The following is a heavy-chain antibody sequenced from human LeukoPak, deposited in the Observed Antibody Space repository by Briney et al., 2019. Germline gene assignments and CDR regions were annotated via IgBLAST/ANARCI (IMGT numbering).Heavy chain of an antibody. CDR3: ARFPGGAFDI. CDR2: ISSSSSYI. J-gene: IGHJ3*02. Sequence: PGGSLRLSCAASGFAFSTFSVHWVRQAPGKGLEWVSSISSSSSYIYYADSVKGRFTISRDNAKNSLYLQMSSLRAEDTAVYYCARFPGGAFDIWGQGTMVTVSS. CDR1: GFAFSTFS. V-gene: IGHV3-21*01.